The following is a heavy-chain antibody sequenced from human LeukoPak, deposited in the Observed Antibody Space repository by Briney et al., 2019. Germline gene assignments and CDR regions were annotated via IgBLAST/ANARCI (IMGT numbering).Heavy chain of an antibody. J-gene: IGHJ4*02. CDR2: IIPILGIA. V-gene: IGHV1-69*04. CDR1: GGTFRGYA. Sequence: ASVKVSCKASGGTFRGYAISWVRQAPGQGLEWMGRIIPILGIANYAQKFQGRVTITADKSTSTAYMELSSLRSEDTAVYYCARWSRYNYFDYWGQGTLVTVSS. D-gene: IGHD1-1*01. CDR3: ARWSRYNYFDY.